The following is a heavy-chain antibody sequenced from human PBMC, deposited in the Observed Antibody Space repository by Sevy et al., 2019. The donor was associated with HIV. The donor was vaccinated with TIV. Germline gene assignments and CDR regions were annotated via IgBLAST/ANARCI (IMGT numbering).Heavy chain of an antibody. CDR2: IKQDGSVK. CDR1: GFTLNSYW. Sequence: GGSLRLSCVASGFTLNSYWMSWVRQAPGKGLEWVANIKQDGSVKYYVNSVKGRFTISRDNARNLLYLQMNSLRVEDTALYYCVGAIAADCSFWGQGTLVTVSS. J-gene: IGHJ4*02. D-gene: IGHD6-13*01. CDR3: VGAIAADCSF. V-gene: IGHV3-7*01.